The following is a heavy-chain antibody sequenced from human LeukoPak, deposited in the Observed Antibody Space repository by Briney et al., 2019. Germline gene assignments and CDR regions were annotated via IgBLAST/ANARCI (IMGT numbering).Heavy chain of an antibody. V-gene: IGHV3-7*01. CDR3: AREGVRLHYGMDV. CDR2: IKQEGSEK. D-gene: IGHD3-16*01. CDR1: GFTYSRYW. J-gene: IGHJ6*02. Sequence: GGSLRLFRAASGFTYSRYWMTWVRQAPAKGLEGMANIKQEGSEKYYVDSVKGRFTISRDNAKNSLYLQMNSLRAKDTAVYYCAREGVRLHYGMDVWGQGTTVTVSS.